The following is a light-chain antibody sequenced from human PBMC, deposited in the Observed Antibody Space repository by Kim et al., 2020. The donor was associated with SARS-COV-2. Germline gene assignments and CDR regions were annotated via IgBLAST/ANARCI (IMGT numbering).Light chain of an antibody. CDR2: YDS. CDR1: NIGTKS. Sequence: SYELTQPPSVSVAPGKTARISCDGNNIGTKSVHWYQQRPGQAPVLVIYYDSDRPSGIPERFSGSNSGNTATLTISRVEAGDEADYFCQVWDSRGDPYVFG. V-gene: IGLV3-21*04. CDR3: QVWDSRGDPYV. J-gene: IGLJ2*01.